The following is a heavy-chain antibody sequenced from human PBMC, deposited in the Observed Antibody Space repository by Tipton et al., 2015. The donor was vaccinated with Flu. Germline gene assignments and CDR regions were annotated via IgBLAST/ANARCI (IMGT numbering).Heavy chain of an antibody. Sequence: TLSLTCTVSGGSISTYYWSWIRQPPGKGLEWIGYIYYSGSTNYNPSLKSRVTISVDTSKNQFSLKLSSVTAADTAVYYCARAGTTWGRMDVCGQGTTVTVSS. J-gene: IGHJ6*02. CDR1: GGSISTYY. CDR2: IYYSGST. V-gene: IGHV4-59*01. CDR3: ARAGTTWGRMDV. D-gene: IGHD3-16*01.